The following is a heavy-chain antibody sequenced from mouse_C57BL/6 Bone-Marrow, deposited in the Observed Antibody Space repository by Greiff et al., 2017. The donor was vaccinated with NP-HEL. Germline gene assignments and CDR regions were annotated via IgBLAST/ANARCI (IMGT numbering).Heavy chain of an antibody. CDR2: IYPGDGDT. D-gene: IGHD1-1*02. V-gene: IGHV1-82*01. Sequence: QVQLKESGPELVKPGASVKISCKASGYAFSSSWMNWVKQRPGKGLEWIGRIYPGDGDTNYNGKFKGKATLTADKSSSTAYMQLSSLTSEDSAVSFCARYLYSGGGAGYWGERTTLTDSP. CDR1: GYAFSSSW. CDR3: ARYLYSGGGAGY. J-gene: IGHJ2*01.